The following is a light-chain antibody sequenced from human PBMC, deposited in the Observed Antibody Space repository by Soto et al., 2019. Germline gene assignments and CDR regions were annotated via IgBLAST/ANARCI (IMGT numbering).Light chain of an antibody. CDR3: QQYYGAPLT. CDR2: WAS. CDR1: QSGLSSANNKNY. J-gene: IGKJ4*01. Sequence: DFVMTQSPDSLAVSLGERATINCKSSQSGLSSANNKNYLAWFQQMPGQPPKLLISWASTRESGVPDRFSGSGSGTDFTLTISSLQAEDVAVYYCQQYYGAPLTFGGGTKVEIK. V-gene: IGKV4-1*01.